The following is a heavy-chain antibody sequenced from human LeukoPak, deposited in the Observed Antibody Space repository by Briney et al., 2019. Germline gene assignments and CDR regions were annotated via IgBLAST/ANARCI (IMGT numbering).Heavy chain of an antibody. CDR1: GGSISSGGYY. J-gene: IGHJ6*02. Sequence: SETLSLTCTVSGGSISSGGYYWSWIRQPPGKGLEWIGEINHSGSTNYNPSLKSRVTISVDTSKNQFSLKLSSVTAADTAVYYCARIGRGYSYGLEYYYYGMDVWGQGTTVTVSS. V-gene: IGHV4-39*07. CDR3: ARIGRGYSYGLEYYYYGMDV. CDR2: INHSGST. D-gene: IGHD5-18*01.